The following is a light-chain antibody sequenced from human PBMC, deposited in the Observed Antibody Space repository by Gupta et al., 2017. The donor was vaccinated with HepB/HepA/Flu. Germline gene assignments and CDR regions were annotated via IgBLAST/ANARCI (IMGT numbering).Light chain of an antibody. CDR1: QSVSSN. Sequence: ELVMTQSPATLSVSPGERATLSCRASQSVSSNLAWYQQNPGQAPRLLIYGASTRATGIPARFSGSGSGTEFTLTISSRQSEDFAVYYCQQYNNWASWTFGQGTKVEIK. CDR3: QQYNNWASWT. V-gene: IGKV3-15*01. CDR2: GAS. J-gene: IGKJ1*01.